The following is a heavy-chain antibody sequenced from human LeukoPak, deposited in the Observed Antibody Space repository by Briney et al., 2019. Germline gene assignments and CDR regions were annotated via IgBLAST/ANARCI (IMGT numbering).Heavy chain of an antibody. V-gene: IGHV3-66*01. CDR2: ITSSGST. D-gene: IGHD4-17*01. J-gene: IGHJ4*02. CDR1: GFTFGNAW. CDR3: AKDLYGDYDFDC. Sequence: PGGSLRLSCAASGFTFGNAWMSWVRQAPGKGLEWVSVITSSGSTYYADSVKGRFTISRDNSKNTLYLQMNSLRAEDTAIYYCAKDLYGDYDFDCWGRGTLVTVSS.